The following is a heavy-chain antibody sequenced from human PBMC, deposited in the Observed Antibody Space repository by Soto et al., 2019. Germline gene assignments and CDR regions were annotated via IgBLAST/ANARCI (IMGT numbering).Heavy chain of an antibody. J-gene: IGHJ6*02. CDR1: GFTFSSYG. CDR2: ISYDGSNK. D-gene: IGHD2-15*01. CDR3: AKDIVVVVAATPSYYYGMDV. V-gene: IGHV3-30*18. Sequence: GGSLRLSCAGSGFTFSSYGMHWVRQAPGKGLEWVAVISYDGSNKYYADSVKGRFTISRDNSKNTLYLQMNSLRAEDTAVYYCAKDIVVVVAATPSYYYGMDVWGQGTTVTVSS.